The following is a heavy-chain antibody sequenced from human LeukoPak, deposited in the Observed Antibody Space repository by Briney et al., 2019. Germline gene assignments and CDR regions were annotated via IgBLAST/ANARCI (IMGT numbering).Heavy chain of an antibody. V-gene: IGHV4-61*08. J-gene: IGHJ4*02. CDR2: IYYSGST. CDR3: AREGAMTTIDY. Sequence: SETLSLTCTVSGGSISSGGYYWSWIRQPPGKGLEWIGYIYYSGSTNYNPSLKSRVTISVDTSKNQFSLKLSSVTAADTAVYYCAREGAMTTIDYWGQGTLVTVSS. D-gene: IGHD4-17*01. CDR1: GGSISSGGYY.